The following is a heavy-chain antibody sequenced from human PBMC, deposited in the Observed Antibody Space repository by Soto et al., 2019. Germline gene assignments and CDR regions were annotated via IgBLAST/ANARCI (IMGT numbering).Heavy chain of an antibody. CDR1: GFSLSTSGMR. Sequence: SGPTLVNPTQTLTLTCTFPGFSLSTSGMRVSWIRQPPGKALEWLARIDWDDDKFYSTSLKTRLTISKDTSKNQVVLTMTNMDPVDTATYYCARTPNGEQAAAGTVGYFDYWGQGTLVTVSS. V-gene: IGHV2-70*04. CDR2: IDWDDDK. CDR3: ARTPNGEQAAAGTVGYFDY. J-gene: IGHJ4*02. D-gene: IGHD6-13*01.